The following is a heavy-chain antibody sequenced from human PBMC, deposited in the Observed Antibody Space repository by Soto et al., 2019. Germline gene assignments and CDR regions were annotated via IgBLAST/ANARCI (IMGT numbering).Heavy chain of an antibody. J-gene: IGHJ4*02. D-gene: IGHD6-13*01. CDR2: IKQDGSEK. CDR3: AGAIKQAGPFDY. CDR1: GFTFSSYW. Sequence: GGSLRLSCAASGFTFSSYWMSWVRQAPGKGLEWVANIKQDGSEKYYVDSVKGRFTISRDNAKNSLYLQMNSLRAEDTAVYYCAGAIKQAGPFDYWAREPWSPSPQ. V-gene: IGHV3-7*05.